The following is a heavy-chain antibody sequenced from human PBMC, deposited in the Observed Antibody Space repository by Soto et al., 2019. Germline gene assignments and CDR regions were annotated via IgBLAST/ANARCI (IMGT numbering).Heavy chain of an antibody. J-gene: IGHJ5*01. CDR2: ISSSTSYV. V-gene: IGHV3-21*06. Sequence: GGSLRLSCATSGFTFSRYGMNWLRQAPGKGLEWVASISSSTSYVYYADSVKGRFSTSRDNAKNILYLEMYGLRTEDTAVYYCARDPSEGRVGNWFESWGQGTLVTVSS. CDR3: ARDPSEGRVGNWFES. CDR1: GFTFSRYG. D-gene: IGHD2-2*01.